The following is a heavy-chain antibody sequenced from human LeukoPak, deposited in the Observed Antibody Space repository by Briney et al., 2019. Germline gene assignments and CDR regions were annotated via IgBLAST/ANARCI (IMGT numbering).Heavy chain of an antibody. J-gene: IGHJ6*02. CDR3: AKDDNGSGSYYFAYYYGMDV. CDR1: GFTFDDYA. Sequence: PGGSLRLSCAASGFTFDDYAMHWVGQAAGKGLEWVSLISGDGGSTYYADSVKGRFTISRDNSKNSLYLQMNSLRTEDTALYYCAKDDNGSGSYYFAYYYGMDVWGQGTTVTVSS. V-gene: IGHV3-43*02. D-gene: IGHD3-10*01. CDR2: ISGDGGST.